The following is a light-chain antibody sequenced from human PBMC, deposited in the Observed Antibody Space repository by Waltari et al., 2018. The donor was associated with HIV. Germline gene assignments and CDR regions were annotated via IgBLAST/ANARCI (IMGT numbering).Light chain of an antibody. CDR3: SSYTSSSTYV. Sequence: QSALTQPASVSGPPGQSITISCTGTTNDVGSSNYVSWHQQHPGEAPKLIIHDVSDRPSGSSNRFAGSKSGNTASLTISGLQTEDEADYYCSSYTSSSTYVCGTGTRVTVL. CDR1: TNDVGSSNY. CDR2: DVS. V-gene: IGLV2-14*01. J-gene: IGLJ1*01.